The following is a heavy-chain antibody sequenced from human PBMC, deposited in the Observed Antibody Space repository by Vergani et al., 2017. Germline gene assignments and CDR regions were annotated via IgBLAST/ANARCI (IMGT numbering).Heavy chain of an antibody. V-gene: IGHV1-2*02. D-gene: IGHD6-13*01. J-gene: IGHJ4*02. CDR2: IHPNSGDT. CDR3: ASLSASSSNYVGF. CDR1: GGTFSNYI. Sequence: QVQLVQSGAEVKKPGSSVKVSCKASGGTFSNYIISWVRQAPGQGLEWMGWIHPNSGDTNYAQKFQGRVTVTRDTSISTAYMDLSRLRSDDTAVYYCASLSASSSNYVGFWGQGTVVTVSS.